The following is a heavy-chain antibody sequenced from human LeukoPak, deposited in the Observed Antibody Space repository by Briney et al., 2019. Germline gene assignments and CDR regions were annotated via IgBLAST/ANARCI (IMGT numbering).Heavy chain of an antibody. V-gene: IGHV4-34*01. CDR3: ARGGDIVATGSTNAFDY. CDR2: INHSGSA. D-gene: IGHD5-12*01. Sequence: PSETLSLTCAVYGGSFSGYYRSWIRQPPGKVLEWIGEINHSGSANYNPSLKSRVTISVDTSKNQFSLKLSSVTVADTAVYYCARGGDIVATGSTNAFDYWGQGTLVTVSS. J-gene: IGHJ4*02. CDR1: GGSFSGYY.